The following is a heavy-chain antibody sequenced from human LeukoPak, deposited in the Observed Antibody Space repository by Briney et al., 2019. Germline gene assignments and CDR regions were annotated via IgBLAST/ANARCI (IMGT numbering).Heavy chain of an antibody. J-gene: IGHJ4*02. D-gene: IGHD1-26*01. CDR1: GYSFTSYW. CDR2: IYPGDSDT. CDR3: ARLPSYSGSYRGPFDY. V-gene: IGHV5-51*01. Sequence: GESLKISCKGSGYSFTSYWIGWVRQMPGKGLEWMGIIYPGDSDTRYSPSFQGQVTISADKSISTAYLQGSSLKASDTAMYYCARLPSYSGSYRGPFDYWGQGTLVTVSS.